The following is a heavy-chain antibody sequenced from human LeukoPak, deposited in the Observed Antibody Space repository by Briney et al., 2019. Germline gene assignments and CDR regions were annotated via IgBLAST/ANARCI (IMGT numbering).Heavy chain of an antibody. D-gene: IGHD1-7*01. V-gene: IGHV1-69*05. CDR3: ARENYAGANWFDP. Sequence: ASVRVSCKASGGTFSSYAISWVRQAPGQGLEWMGGIIPIFGTANYAQKFQGRVTITTDKSTSTAYMELSSLRSEDTAVYYCARENYAGANWFDPWGQGTLVTVSS. CDR2: IIPIFGTA. CDR1: GGTFSSYA. J-gene: IGHJ5*02.